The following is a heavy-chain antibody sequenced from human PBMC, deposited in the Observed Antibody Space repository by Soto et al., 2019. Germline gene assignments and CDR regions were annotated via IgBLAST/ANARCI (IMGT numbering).Heavy chain of an antibody. CDR2: ISGSGGST. CDR1: GCNFSSYS. J-gene: IGHJ4*02. V-gene: IGHV3-23*01. CDR3: AKIGTSSSVSLPLVLLDY. D-gene: IGHD6-6*01. Sequence: GGSLILAWAASGCNFSSYSGSWVRQAPGKGLEWVSAISGSGGSTYYADSVKGRFTISRDNSKNTLYLQMNSLRAEDTAVYYCAKIGTSSSVSLPLVLLDYWGQGALVNVSS.